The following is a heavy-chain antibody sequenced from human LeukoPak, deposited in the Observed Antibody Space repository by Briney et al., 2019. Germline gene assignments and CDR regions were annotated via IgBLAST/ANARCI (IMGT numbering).Heavy chain of an antibody. J-gene: IGHJ4*02. Sequence: PGGSLRLSCTAAGFTFGDYAMSWVRQAPGKGLEWVSFIRRKAYGGTTEYAASVKGRFTISRDDSKSIAYLQMNSLKTEDTAVYYCTRVSLVAASVFFDYWGQGTLVTVSS. CDR1: GFTFGDYA. CDR3: TRVSLVAASVFFDY. V-gene: IGHV3-49*04. CDR2: IRRKAYGGTT. D-gene: IGHD2-15*01.